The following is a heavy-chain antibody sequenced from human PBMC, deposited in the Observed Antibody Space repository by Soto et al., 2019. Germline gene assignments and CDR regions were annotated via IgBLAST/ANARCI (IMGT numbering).Heavy chain of an antibody. J-gene: IGHJ3*02. CDR2: ISTSTSTI. CDR3: AGDKTHYVGAFDI. CDR1: GVTFS. Sequence: GGSLRLSCAASGVTFSMIWVRQAPGKGLEWVSYISTSTSTIYYADSVKGRFTVSRDNAKNSLTLQMNSLRDEDTAVYFCAGDKTHYVGAFDIWGQGTMVTVSS. V-gene: IGHV3-48*02. D-gene: IGHD4-17*01.